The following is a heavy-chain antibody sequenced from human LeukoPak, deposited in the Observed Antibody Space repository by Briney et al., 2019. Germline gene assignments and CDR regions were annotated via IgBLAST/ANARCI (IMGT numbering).Heavy chain of an antibody. Sequence: TSETLSLTCTVSGGSISSYYWSWIRQPAGKGLEWIGRTHISGTTNYNPSLKSRVTMSVDSSKNQISLKLSSVTAADTAVYYCARGEGSRYPFDYWGQGTLVTVSS. J-gene: IGHJ4*02. CDR3: ARGEGSRYPFDY. CDR2: THISGTT. CDR1: GGSISSYY. V-gene: IGHV4-4*07. D-gene: IGHD2-2*01.